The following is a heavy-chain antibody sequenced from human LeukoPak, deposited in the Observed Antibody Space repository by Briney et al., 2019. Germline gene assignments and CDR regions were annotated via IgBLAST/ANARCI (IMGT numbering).Heavy chain of an antibody. Sequence: PGGSLRLSCAASGFTFSNAWMSWVRQAPGQGLEWVGRIKSKTDGGTTDYAAPVTGRFTISRDDSKNTLYVQMNGLRTGDTAVYYCTTGARSHGYLFDRWGQGTLVTVSS. V-gene: IGHV3-15*01. D-gene: IGHD5-18*01. CDR1: GFTFSNAW. J-gene: IGHJ4*02. CDR2: IKSKTDGGTT. CDR3: TTGARSHGYLFDR.